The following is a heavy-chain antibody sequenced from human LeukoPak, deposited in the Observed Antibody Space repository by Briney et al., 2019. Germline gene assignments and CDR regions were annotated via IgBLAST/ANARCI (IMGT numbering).Heavy chain of an antibody. CDR2: ISGSGGST. CDR3: ARDYTGYFP. V-gene: IGHV3-23*01. D-gene: IGHD3-9*01. Sequence: PGGSLRLSCAASGFPFSSYAMSWVRQAPGKGLEWVSTISGSGGSTYYADSVKGRFTISRDNSKSTLYLQMTSLRAEDTAVYYCARDYTGYFPWGQGTLVIVSS. J-gene: IGHJ5*02. CDR1: GFPFSSYA.